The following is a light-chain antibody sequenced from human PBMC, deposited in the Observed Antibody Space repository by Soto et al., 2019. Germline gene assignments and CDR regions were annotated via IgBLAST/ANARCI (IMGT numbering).Light chain of an antibody. CDR2: LHSDGSH. V-gene: IGLV4-69*01. CDR3: QTWGTGIVL. CDR1: SGHSNYA. J-gene: IGLJ2*01. Sequence: QPVLTQSPSASASLGASVKLTCTLSSGHSNYAIAWHQQLPEKGPRYLMKLHSDGSHIKGDGIPDRFSGSSPGAERYLTISSLQSEDEADYYCQTWGTGIVLFGGGTKLTVL.